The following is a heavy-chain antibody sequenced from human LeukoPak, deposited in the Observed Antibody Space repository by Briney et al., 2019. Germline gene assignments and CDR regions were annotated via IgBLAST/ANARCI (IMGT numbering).Heavy chain of an antibody. V-gene: IGHV3-23*01. D-gene: IGHD6-13*01. CDR1: GFTFSSYA. J-gene: IGHJ4*02. CDR3: ARGEDSSSWPY. CDR2: ISGSGGST. Sequence: GGSLRLSCAASGFTFSSYAMSWVRQAPGKGLEWVSAISGSGGSTYYADSVKGRFTISRDNSKNTLYLQMNSLRAEDTAVYYCARGEDSSSWPYWGQGTLVTVSS.